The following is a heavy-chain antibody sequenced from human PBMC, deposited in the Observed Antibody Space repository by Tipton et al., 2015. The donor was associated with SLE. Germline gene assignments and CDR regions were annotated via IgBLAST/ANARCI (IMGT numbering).Heavy chain of an antibody. J-gene: IGHJ4*02. Sequence: TLSLTCTVSGGSISSYYWSWIRQPPGKGLEWIGYIYYSGSTNYNPSLKSRVTISVDTSKNQFSLKLSSVTAADTAVYYCARGTSSSWRFDYWGQGTMVTVSS. CDR3: ARGTSSSWRFDY. CDR2: IYYSGST. V-gene: IGHV4-59*08. CDR1: GGSISSYY. D-gene: IGHD6-13*01.